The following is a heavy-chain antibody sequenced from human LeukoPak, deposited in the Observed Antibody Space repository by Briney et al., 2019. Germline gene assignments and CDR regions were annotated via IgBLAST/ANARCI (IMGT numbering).Heavy chain of an antibody. D-gene: IGHD7-27*01. CDR2: IYHSGST. Sequence: SSETLSLTCTVSGGSISSGDYYWSWIRQPPGKGLEWIGSIYHSGSTYYNPSLKSRVTISVDTSKNQFSLKLSSVTAADTAVYYCASPRTWGSRTFDYWGQGTLVTVSS. V-gene: IGHV4-39*07. J-gene: IGHJ4*02. CDR3: ASPRTWGSRTFDY. CDR1: GGSISSGDYY.